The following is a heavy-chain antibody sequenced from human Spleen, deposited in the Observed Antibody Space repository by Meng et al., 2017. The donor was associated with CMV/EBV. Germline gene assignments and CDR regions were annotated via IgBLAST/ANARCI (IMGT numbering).Heavy chain of an antibody. V-gene: IGHV1-69*05. D-gene: IGHD6-13*01. J-gene: IGHJ5*02. CDR2: IISYFSTT. CDR1: GGPFSNSG. CDR3: ARDASSWSKDIWFDP. Sequence: SGGPFSNSGLSWVRQPPGQGLEWTGSIISYFSTTNYAQKFQGRVTITTDESATTAYMELNSLRLDDTAVYYCARDASSWSKDIWFDPWGQGTLVTVSS.